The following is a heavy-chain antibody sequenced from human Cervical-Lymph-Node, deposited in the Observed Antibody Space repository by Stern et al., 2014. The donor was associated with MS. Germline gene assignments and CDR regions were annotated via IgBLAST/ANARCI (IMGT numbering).Heavy chain of an antibody. CDR3: ARAGGSEDDF. V-gene: IGHV3-11*01. CDR1: GFTFSDYY. Sequence: VQLVESGGGLVKPGGSLRLSCAASGFTFSDYYMTWIRQAPGKGLEWISYISSRDGTIYYADSVKSRFTISRDNAKKSLFLQMNSLRAEDTAVYYCARAGGSEDDFWGQGTLVTVSS. CDR2: ISSRDGTI. J-gene: IGHJ4*02. D-gene: IGHD3-10*01.